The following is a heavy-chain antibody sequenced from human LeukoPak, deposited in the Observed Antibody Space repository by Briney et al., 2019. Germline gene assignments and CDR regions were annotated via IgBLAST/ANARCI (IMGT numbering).Heavy chain of an antibody. Sequence: GGFLRLSCAASGFTLSRHARPWVRQAPGKGLEWVAVISFDGRNKDYADSVKGRFTVSRDNSKITLYLQFSSLRAEDTAVFYCARSAGDPHAFDVWGQGTMVIVSS. CDR3: ARSAGDPHAFDV. CDR2: ISFDGRNK. CDR1: GFTLSRHA. J-gene: IGHJ3*01. V-gene: IGHV3-30*04. D-gene: IGHD2-21*01.